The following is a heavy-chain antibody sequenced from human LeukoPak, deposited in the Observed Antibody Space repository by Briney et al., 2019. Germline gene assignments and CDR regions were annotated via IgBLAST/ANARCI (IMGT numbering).Heavy chain of an antibody. Sequence: SETLSLTCTVSGGSISSYYWSWIRQPPGKGLEWIGYIYYSGSTNYNPSLKSRVTISVDTSKNQFSLKLSSVTAADTAVYYCARHVRTSYYYGSEYGMDVWGQGTTVTVSS. D-gene: IGHD3-10*01. CDR3: ARHVRTSYYYGSEYGMDV. CDR1: GGSISSYY. J-gene: IGHJ6*02. V-gene: IGHV4-59*08. CDR2: IYYSGST.